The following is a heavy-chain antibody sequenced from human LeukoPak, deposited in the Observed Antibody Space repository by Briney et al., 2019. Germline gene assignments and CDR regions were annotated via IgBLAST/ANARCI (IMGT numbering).Heavy chain of an antibody. D-gene: IGHD1-1*01. CDR3: ASQLGGTTFH. J-gene: IGHJ4*02. Sequence: SETLSLTCTVSGASISSYYWSWIRQPPGQGLEWIGYVHYSGITDYSPSLQSRVTISLDTSKSQFSLKLSSVTAADTAVYYCASQLGGTTFHWGQGTLVTVSS. CDR2: VHYSGIT. V-gene: IGHV4-59*03. CDR1: GASISSYY.